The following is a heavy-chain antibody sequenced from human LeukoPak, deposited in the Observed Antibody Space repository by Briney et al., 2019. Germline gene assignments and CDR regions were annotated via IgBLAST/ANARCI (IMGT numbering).Heavy chain of an antibody. V-gene: IGHV3-72*01. Sequence: GGSLRLSCAASGFTFSDHYMDWVRQAPGKGLEWVGRTRNKANSYTTEYAASVKGRFTISRDDLKNSLYLQMNSLKTEDTAVYYCARDLRGRDGYFDYWGQGTLVTVSS. CDR1: GFTFSDHY. CDR3: ARDLRGRDGYFDY. D-gene: IGHD3-16*01. J-gene: IGHJ4*02. CDR2: TRNKANSYTT.